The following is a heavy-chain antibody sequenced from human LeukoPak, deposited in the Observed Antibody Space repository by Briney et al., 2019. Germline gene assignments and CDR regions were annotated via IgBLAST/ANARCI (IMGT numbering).Heavy chain of an antibody. CDR2: IYSGDNT. CDR3: ATGNQWLAFDY. Sequence: PGGSLRLSCAASGFTVSGNYMSWVRQAPGKGLDWVSVIYSGDNTNYADSVKGRFTISRDYSRNTLYLQMSSLRAEDTAVYYCATGNQWLAFDYWGQGTLVTVSS. CDR1: GFTVSGNY. D-gene: IGHD6-19*01. V-gene: IGHV3-66*01. J-gene: IGHJ4*02.